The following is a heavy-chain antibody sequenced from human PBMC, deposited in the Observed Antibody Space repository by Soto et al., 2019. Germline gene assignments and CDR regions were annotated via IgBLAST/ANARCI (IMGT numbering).Heavy chain of an antibody. CDR2: TSYDGLKK. V-gene: IGHV3-30-3*01. CDR3: ARFFIGGSGWYGGEERYGDY. D-gene: IGHD6-19*01. Sequence: QVQLVESGGGVVQPGRSLRLSCSASGFTFNSYALHWVRQAPGKGLEWVALTSYDGLKKNYADSVKGRFIISRDNSKNTLYLQMNSLRPDDTAVYYCARFFIGGSGWYGGEERYGDYWGQGTLVTVSS. CDR1: GFTFNSYA. J-gene: IGHJ4*02.